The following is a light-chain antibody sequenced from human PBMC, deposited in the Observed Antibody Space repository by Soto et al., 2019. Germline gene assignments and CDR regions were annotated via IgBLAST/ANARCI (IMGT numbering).Light chain of an antibody. CDR2: DAS. V-gene: IGKV1-5*01. CDR1: QRISNW. Sequence: DIQMTQSPSTLSASVGDRVTITCRASQRISNWFAWYQQKPGKAPKLLIYDASSLESGVPSRFSGSGSGTEFTLTISSLQPDDFVTYYCQQYNSYPWTFGQGTKVEIK. J-gene: IGKJ1*01. CDR3: QQYNSYPWT.